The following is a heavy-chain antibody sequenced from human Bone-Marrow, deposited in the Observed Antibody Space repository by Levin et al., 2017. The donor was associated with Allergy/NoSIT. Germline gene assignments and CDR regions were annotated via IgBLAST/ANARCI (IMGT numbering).Heavy chain of an antibody. V-gene: IGHV4-31*03. CDR2: IYYTGNT. CDR1: GGSINSGSSY. Sequence: PSETLSLTCTVSGGSINSGSSYWSWIRQHPGKGLEWIGYIYYTGNTNYSPSLKSRVSISVDTSKRQFSLKLTSVTAADTAVYYCAREFEDHNTSWRYLDSWGQGTLVTVSS. CDR3: AREFEDHNTSWRYLDS. J-gene: IGHJ4*02. D-gene: IGHD3-10*01.